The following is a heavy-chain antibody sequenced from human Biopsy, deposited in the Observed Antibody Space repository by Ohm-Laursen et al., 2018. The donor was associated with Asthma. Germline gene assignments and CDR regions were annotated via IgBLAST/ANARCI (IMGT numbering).Heavy chain of an antibody. CDR1: GFTFSSYA. CDR2: ISYDGSNK. CDR3: AREGIAVAHFDY. Sequence: SLRLSCAASGFTFSSYAMHWVRQAPGMGLVWVAVISYDGSNKYYADSVNGLFTISRDNSKNTLYLQMNILRAEDTVVYYCAREGIAVAHFDYWGQGTLVTVSP. D-gene: IGHD6-19*01. J-gene: IGHJ4*02. V-gene: IGHV3-30-3*01.